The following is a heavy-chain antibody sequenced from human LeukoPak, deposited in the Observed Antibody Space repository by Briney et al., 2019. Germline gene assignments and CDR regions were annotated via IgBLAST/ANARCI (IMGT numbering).Heavy chain of an antibody. D-gene: IGHD1-26*01. Sequence: SETLSLTCTVSGGSISSYYWSWIRQPAGKGLEWIGRIYTSGSTNYNPSLKSRVTMSVDTSKNQFSLKLSSVTAADTAVYYCARVAVGATTDFFGAFDIWSQGTMVTVSS. J-gene: IGHJ3*02. CDR3: ARVAVGATTDFFGAFDI. CDR2: IYTSGST. V-gene: IGHV4-4*07. CDR1: GGSISSYY.